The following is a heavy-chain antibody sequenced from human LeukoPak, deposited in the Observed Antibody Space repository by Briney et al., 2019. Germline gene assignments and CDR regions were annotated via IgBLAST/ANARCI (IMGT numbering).Heavy chain of an antibody. CDR3: ATVVVSVFDY. D-gene: IGHD3-22*01. V-gene: IGHV3-21*01. CDR2: ISSSSSYI. Sequence: PGGSLRLSCTASGFTFNNYAMHSVRQAPGKGLEWVSSISSSSSYIYYADSVKGRFTISRDNAKNSLYLQMNSLRAEDTAVYYCATVVVSVFDYWGQGTLVTVSS. J-gene: IGHJ4*02. CDR1: GFTFNNYA.